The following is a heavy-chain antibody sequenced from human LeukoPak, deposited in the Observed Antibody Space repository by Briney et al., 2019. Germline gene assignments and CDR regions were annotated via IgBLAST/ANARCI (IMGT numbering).Heavy chain of an antibody. Sequence: GGSLRLSCAACGFTFSSYDMHWVRQATGKGLEWVSAIGTAGDTYYPGSVKGQFTISRENAKNSLYLQMNSLRAGDTAVYYCARDLYWNDYVWGSYRWSMDVWGKGTTVTVSS. CDR2: IGTAGDT. CDR1: GFTFSSYD. J-gene: IGHJ6*03. V-gene: IGHV3-13*03. D-gene: IGHD3-16*02. CDR3: ARDLYWNDYVWGSYRWSMDV.